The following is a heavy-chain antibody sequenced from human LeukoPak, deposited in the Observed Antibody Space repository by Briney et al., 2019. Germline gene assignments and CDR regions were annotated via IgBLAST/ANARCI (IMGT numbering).Heavy chain of an antibody. J-gene: IGHJ5*02. CDR3: AKDWELGS. CDR1: GASISSYY. CDR2: IYIRGST. V-gene: IGHV4-59*01. D-gene: IGHD1-26*01. Sequence: SETLSLTCSDSGASISSYYWNWIRQPPGKGLEWIGNIYIRGSTNYNPSLESRVTISLDTSKDQFSLKLTSVTAADTAFYYCAKDWELGSWGQGTLVTVSS.